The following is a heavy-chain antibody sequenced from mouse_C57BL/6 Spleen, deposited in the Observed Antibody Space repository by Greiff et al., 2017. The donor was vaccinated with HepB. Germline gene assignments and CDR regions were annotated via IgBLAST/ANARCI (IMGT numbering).Heavy chain of an antibody. D-gene: IGHD1-1*01. CDR3: AREADYYGSSYVWYFDV. CDR2: INPNNGGT. Sequence: EVQLQQSGPELVKPGASVKIPCKASGYTFTDYNMDWVKQSHGKSLEWIGDINPNNGGTIYNQKFKGKATLTVDKSSSTAYMELRSLTSEDTAVYYCAREADYYGSSYVWYFDVWGTGTTVTVSS. CDR1: GYTFTDYN. J-gene: IGHJ1*03. V-gene: IGHV1-18*01.